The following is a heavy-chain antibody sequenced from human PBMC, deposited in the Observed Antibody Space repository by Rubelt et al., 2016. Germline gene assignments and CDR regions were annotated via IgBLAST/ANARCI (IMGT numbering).Heavy chain of an antibody. Sequence: AGRSLRLSCAASGFTFSSYGVHWVRQAPGKGLEWVSIIYAGGATYYADSVKGRSTISRHNSKNTLYLQMNSLRAEDTAVYYCAKDGGSYYGDYWGQGTLVTVSS. CDR2: IYAGGAT. V-gene: IGHV3-NL1*01. CDR1: GFTFSSYG. CDR3: AKDGGSYYGDY. J-gene: IGHJ4*02. D-gene: IGHD1-26*01.